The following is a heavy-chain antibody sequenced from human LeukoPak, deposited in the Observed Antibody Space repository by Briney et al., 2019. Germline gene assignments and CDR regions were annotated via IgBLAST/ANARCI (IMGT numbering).Heavy chain of an antibody. CDR1: GYTFTSYD. Sequence: GASVKVSCKASGYTFTSYDINWVRQATGQGLEWMGWMNPNSGNTGYAQKFQGRVTMTRNTSITTAYLELSSLRSEDTAVYYCAIKYGGYARFFDYWGQGTLVTVSS. CDR3: AIKYGGYARFFDY. V-gene: IGHV1-8*01. J-gene: IGHJ4*02. D-gene: IGHD5-12*01. CDR2: MNPNSGNT.